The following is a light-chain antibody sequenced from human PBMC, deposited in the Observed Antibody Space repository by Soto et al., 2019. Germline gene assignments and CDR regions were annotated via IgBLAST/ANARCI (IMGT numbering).Light chain of an antibody. CDR1: SSDVGGYNY. Sequence: QSALTQPASVSGSPGQSITISCTGTSSDVGGYNYVSWYQHHPGKAPKLMICEVNNRPSGVSNRFSGSKSGNTASLTISGLQAEDEADYYCSSYTSGSTLVVFGGGTKVTVL. CDR3: SSYTSGSTLVV. V-gene: IGLV2-14*01. CDR2: EVN. J-gene: IGLJ2*01.